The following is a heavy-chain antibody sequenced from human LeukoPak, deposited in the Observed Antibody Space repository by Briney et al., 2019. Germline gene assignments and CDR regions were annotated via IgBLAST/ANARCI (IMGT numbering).Heavy chain of an antibody. CDR1: GFTFSSYW. Sequence: PGGSLRLSCAASGFTFSSYWMSWVRQAPGKGLEWVANIKQDGSEKYYVDSVKGRFTISRDNVKNSLYLQMNSLRAEDAAVYYCARGMYYGYVWGSYRRDDAFDIWGQGTMVTVSS. CDR2: IKQDGSEK. V-gene: IGHV3-7*03. D-gene: IGHD3-16*02. J-gene: IGHJ3*02. CDR3: ARGMYYGYVWGSYRRDDAFDI.